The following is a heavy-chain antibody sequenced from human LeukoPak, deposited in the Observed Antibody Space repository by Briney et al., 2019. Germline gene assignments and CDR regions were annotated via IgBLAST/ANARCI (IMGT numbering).Heavy chain of an antibody. V-gene: IGHV4-39*07. CDR2: IYYSGST. Sequence: PSETLSLTCTVSGGSISSSSYYWGWIRQPPGKGLEWIGSIYYSGSTNYNPSLKSRVTMSVDTSKNQFSLKLSSVTAADTAVYYCAREWSSLEGADAFDIWGQGTMVTVSS. CDR3: AREWSSLEGADAFDI. D-gene: IGHD6-13*01. J-gene: IGHJ3*02. CDR1: GGSISSSSYY.